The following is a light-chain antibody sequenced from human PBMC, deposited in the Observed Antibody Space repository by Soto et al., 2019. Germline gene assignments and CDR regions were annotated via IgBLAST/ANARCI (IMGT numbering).Light chain of an antibody. CDR3: SSYTVSSTYV. CDR1: SSDVGAYNY. CDR2: GVS. Sequence: QSALTQPASVSGSPGQSITISCTGTSSDVGAYNYVSWYQQHPGNAPKLMIYGVSNRPSGVSIRFSGSKSGNTASLTISGLQAEDEADYFCSSYTVSSTYVFGTGTKLTVL. J-gene: IGLJ1*01. V-gene: IGLV2-14*01.